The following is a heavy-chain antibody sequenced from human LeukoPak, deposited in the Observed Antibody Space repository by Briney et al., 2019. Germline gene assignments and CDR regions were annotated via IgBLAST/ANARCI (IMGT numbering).Heavy chain of an antibody. CDR1: GFTFSSYG. CDR2: IWYDGSNK. J-gene: IGHJ6*04. Sequence: GGSLRLSCAASGFTFSSYGMHWVRQAPGKGLEWVAVIWYDGSNKYYADSVKGRFTISRDNSKNTLYLQMNSLRAEDTAVYYCAGGITMVRGVIITPSYYYYYGMDVWGKGTTVTVSS. D-gene: IGHD3-10*01. V-gene: IGHV3-33*01. CDR3: AGGITMVRGVIITPSYYYYYGMDV.